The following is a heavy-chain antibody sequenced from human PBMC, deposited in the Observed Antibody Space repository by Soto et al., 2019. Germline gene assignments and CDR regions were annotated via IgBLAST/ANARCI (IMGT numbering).Heavy chain of an antibody. Sequence: ASVKVSCKASGYTFTGHYIHWVRQAPEQGPEWMGEIGPESGATRYAQKFQGRVTMTRDMSITEVYMELNNLSPDDTAVYYCGRGRSGQIVVFYWGQGTPVTVSS. CDR1: GYTFTGHY. CDR2: IGPESGAT. D-gene: IGHD1-26*01. V-gene: IGHV1-2*02. J-gene: IGHJ4*02. CDR3: GRGRSGQIVVFY.